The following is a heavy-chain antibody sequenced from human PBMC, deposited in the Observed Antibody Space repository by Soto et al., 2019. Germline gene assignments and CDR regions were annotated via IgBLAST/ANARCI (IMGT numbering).Heavy chain of an antibody. J-gene: IGHJ4*02. D-gene: IGHD2-15*01. CDR3: ARDPGAASFDF. CDR1: GYTFTNYG. V-gene: IGHV1-18*01. Sequence: ALVKVSCKASGYTFTNYGISWVRQAPGEGLEWVGWINTSNDNKLYAQKLQGRLTLTTDTSTSTAYMDLTTLRSDDTAVYFCARDPGAASFDFWAQGTLVTVSS. CDR2: INTSNDNK.